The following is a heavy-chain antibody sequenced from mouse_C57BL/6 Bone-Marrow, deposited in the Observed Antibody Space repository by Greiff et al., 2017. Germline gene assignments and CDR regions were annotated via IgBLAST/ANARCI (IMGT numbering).Heavy chain of an antibody. CDR3: AVYYGSRGFDY. D-gene: IGHD1-1*01. CDR2: ISYDGSN. V-gene: IGHV3-6*01. Sequence: EVQLVESGPGLVKPSQSLSLTCSVTGYSITSGYYWNWIRQFPGNKLECMGYISYDGSNNYNPSLKNRISITRDTSKNQFFLKLNSVTTEDTATYYCAVYYGSRGFDYWGQGTTLTVSS. CDR1: GYSITSGYY. J-gene: IGHJ2*01.